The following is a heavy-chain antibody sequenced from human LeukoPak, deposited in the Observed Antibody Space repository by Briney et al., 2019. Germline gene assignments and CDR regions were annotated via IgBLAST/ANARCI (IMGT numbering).Heavy chain of an antibody. J-gene: IGHJ4*02. CDR2: IYHSGST. V-gene: IGHV4-30-2*01. Sequence: PSETLSLTCAVSGGSISSGGYSWSWIRQPPGKGLEWIGYIYHSGSTYHNPSLKSRVAISVDRSKNQFSLELNSVTAADTAVYYCARVGNWNDVGLGYWGQGTLVTVSS. CDR3: ARVGNWNDVGLGY. CDR1: GGSISSGGYS. D-gene: IGHD1-1*01.